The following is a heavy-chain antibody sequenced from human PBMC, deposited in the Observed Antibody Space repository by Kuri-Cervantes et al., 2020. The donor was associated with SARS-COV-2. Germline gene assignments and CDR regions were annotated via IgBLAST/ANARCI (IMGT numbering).Heavy chain of an antibody. CDR1: GGTFSSYA. V-gene: IGHV1-2*02. Sequence: ASVKVSCKASGGTFSSYAISWVRQAPGQGLEWMGWINPNSGGTNYAQKFQGRVTMTRDTSISTAYMELRSLRSDDTAVYYCATSITMVRGGPYYFDYWGQGTLVTVSS. J-gene: IGHJ4*02. CDR2: INPNSGGT. CDR3: ATSITMVRGGPYYFDY. D-gene: IGHD3-10*01.